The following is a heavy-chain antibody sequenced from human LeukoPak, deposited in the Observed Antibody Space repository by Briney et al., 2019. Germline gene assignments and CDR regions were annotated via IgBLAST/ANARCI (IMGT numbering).Heavy chain of an antibody. CDR1: GFTFSSYA. D-gene: IGHD3-22*01. J-gene: IGHJ4*02. Sequence: GGSLRLSCAASGFTFSSYAMSWVRQAPGKGLEWVSAISGSGGSTYYADSVKGRFTISRDNSKNTLYLQMNSLRAEDTAVYYCAKPIIHSGYYHAVYYIFDYWGQGTLVTVSS. CDR2: ISGSGGST. V-gene: IGHV3-23*01. CDR3: AKPIIHSGYYHAVYYIFDY.